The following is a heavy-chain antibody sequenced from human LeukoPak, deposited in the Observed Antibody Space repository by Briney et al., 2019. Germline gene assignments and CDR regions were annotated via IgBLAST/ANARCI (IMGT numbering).Heavy chain of an antibody. J-gene: IGHJ4*02. CDR1: GGSFSGYY. V-gene: IGHV4-59*10. D-gene: IGHD4-17*01. Sequence: SSETLSLTCAVYGGSFSGYYWSWIRQPAGKGLEWIGRIYTSGSTNYNPSLKGRVTMSVDTSKNQFSLRLSSVTAADTAVYYCARGGNHGDHFYFESWGQGTLVTVSS. CDR2: IYTSGST. CDR3: ARGGNHGDHFYFES.